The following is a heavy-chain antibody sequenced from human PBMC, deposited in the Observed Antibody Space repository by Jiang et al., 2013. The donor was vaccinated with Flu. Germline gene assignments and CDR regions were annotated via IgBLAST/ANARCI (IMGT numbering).Heavy chain of an antibody. J-gene: IGHJ6*02. CDR2: IIPIFGTA. CDR3: ARDNWKGVGYSGYDYYYYYGMDV. D-gene: IGHD5-12*01. Sequence: SGAEVKKPGSSVKVSCKASGGTFSSYAISWVRQAPGQGLEWMGGIIPIFGTANYAQKFQGRVTITADESTSTAYMELSSLRSEDTAVYYCARDNWKGVGYSGYDYYYYYGMDVWSQGTTVTVSS. V-gene: IGHV1-69*01. CDR1: GGTFSSYA.